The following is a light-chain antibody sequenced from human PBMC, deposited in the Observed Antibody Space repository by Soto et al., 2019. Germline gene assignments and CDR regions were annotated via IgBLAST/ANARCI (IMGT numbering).Light chain of an antibody. Sequence: DIPMTQSPSSLSASVGDRVTITCRASQSISSYLNWYQQKPGKAPKLLIYAASSLQSGVPSRFSGSGSGTDFTLTISSLQPEDFATYYCQQSYRTPQTFGQGTKLEIK. CDR3: QQSYRTPQT. J-gene: IGKJ2*01. V-gene: IGKV1-39*01. CDR2: AAS. CDR1: QSISSY.